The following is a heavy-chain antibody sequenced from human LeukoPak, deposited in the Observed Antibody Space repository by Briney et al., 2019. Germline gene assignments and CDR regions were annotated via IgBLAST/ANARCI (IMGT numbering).Heavy chain of an antibody. D-gene: IGHD4-11*01. V-gene: IGHV3-23*01. J-gene: IGHJ5*01. Sequence: GSLRLSCAASGFTFSSYSMSWVRQAPGKGLEWVATMTRSSAIFYADSVKGRFTISRDNSKNTLHLQMNSLRAEDTAVYYCAKDLHDYGNYVGWFDSWGQGTLVTVSS. CDR2: MTRSSAI. CDR3: AKDLHDYGNYVGWFDS. CDR1: GFTFSSYS.